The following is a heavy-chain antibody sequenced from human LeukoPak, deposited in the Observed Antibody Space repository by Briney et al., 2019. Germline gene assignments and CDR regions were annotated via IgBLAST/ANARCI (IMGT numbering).Heavy chain of an antibody. CDR3: ARELVDIVATSYFDI. Sequence: GASVKVSCKASGYTFTGYYMHWVRQAPGQGLEWMGWINPNSGGTNYAQKFQGRVIMTRDTSISTAYMELSRLRSDDTAVYYCARELVDIVATSYFDIWGQGTMVTVSS. CDR1: GYTFTGYY. D-gene: IGHD5-12*01. V-gene: IGHV1-2*02. CDR2: INPNSGGT. J-gene: IGHJ3*02.